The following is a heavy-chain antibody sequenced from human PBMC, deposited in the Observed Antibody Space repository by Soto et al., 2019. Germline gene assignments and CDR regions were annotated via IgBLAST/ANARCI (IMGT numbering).Heavy chain of an antibody. Sequence: QVQLVQSGAEVKKPGASVKVSCTFTSYDINWVRQATGQGLEWMAWMNPNSGNTRCAQKFQGRVTMTRNTTNFTASMKLSSLRSEAAAVDYCARGYCSSVWRFSYYYMDVWGQGTTVTVSS. D-gene: IGHD6-19*01. V-gene: IGHV1-8*01. CDR3: ARGYCSSVWRFSYYYMDV. CDR1: FTSYD. CDR2: MNPNSGNT. J-gene: IGHJ6*02.